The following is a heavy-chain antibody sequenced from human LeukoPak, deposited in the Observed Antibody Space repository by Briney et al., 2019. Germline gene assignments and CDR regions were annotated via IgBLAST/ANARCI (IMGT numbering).Heavy chain of an antibody. CDR1: GFTFSSYA. Sequence: GGSLRLSCVASGFTFSSYAMHWVRQAPGKGLEWVANINQDGSLKYYVDSVKGRFTISRDNAKNSLYLQMNSLRAEDTAVYYCAKWGCNGGSCYPFDYWGQGTLVTVSS. CDR2: INQDGSLK. V-gene: IGHV3-7*03. CDR3: AKWGCNGGSCYPFDY. D-gene: IGHD2-15*01. J-gene: IGHJ4*02.